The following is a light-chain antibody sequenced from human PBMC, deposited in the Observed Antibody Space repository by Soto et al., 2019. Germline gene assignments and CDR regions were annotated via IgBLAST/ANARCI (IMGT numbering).Light chain of an antibody. CDR1: QDINNW. V-gene: IGKV1-12*01. J-gene: IGKJ1*01. CDR3: QQAKTFPLA. Sequence: DLQMTQSPSSVSASVGDRVTITCRASQDINNWLVWYQQKPGKAPKLLISSASMLQSGVPSRFSGSGSVTDFTLTITSLQPDDFATYYCQQAKTFPLAFGQGTKVEIK. CDR2: SAS.